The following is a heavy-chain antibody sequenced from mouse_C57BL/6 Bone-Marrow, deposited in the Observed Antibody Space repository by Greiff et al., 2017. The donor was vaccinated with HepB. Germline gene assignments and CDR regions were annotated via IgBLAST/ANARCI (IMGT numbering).Heavy chain of an antibody. V-gene: IGHV1-55*01. CDR3: ARWITNY. CDR1: GYTFTSYW. CDR2: IYPGSGST. J-gene: IGHJ4*01. D-gene: IGHD1-1*01. Sequence: VQLKESGAELVKPGASVKMSCKASGYTFTSYWITWVKQRPGQGLEWIGDIYPGSGSTNYNEKFKSKATLTVDTSSSTAYMQLSSLTSEDSAVYYCARWITNYWGQGTSVTVSS.